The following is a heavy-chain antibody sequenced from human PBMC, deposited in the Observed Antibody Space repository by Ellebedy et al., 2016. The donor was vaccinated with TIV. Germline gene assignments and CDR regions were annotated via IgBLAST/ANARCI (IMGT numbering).Heavy chain of an antibody. J-gene: IGHJ4*01. Sequence: ASVKVSXKASRNTFTGSYIHWVRQAPGQGLEWMGWINPNSGGTNFAQTFEGRFSMTRDTSISTAYMELSSLRSDDTAVYYCAKAGVVGVSAASILYYFGYWGQGTLV. V-gene: IGHV1-2*02. CDR2: INPNSGGT. CDR3: AKAGVVGVSAASILYYFGY. D-gene: IGHD2-2*01. CDR1: RNTFTGSY.